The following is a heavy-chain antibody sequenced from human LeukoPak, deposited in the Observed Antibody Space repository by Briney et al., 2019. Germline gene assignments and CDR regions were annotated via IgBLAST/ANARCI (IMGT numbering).Heavy chain of an antibody. CDR1: GVSISSSNSY. V-gene: IGHV4-39*02. Sequence: PWETLSLTCTVSGVSISSSNSYWGWIRQPPGKGLEWFGSIYYSGKPYSHPSLNSRATISVDTSSNHSSLKLSSVTAADTAVYYCASYTTVSPFDYWGQGTLVTVSS. J-gene: IGHJ4*02. CDR2: IYYSGKP. D-gene: IGHD4-17*01. CDR3: ASYTTVSPFDY.